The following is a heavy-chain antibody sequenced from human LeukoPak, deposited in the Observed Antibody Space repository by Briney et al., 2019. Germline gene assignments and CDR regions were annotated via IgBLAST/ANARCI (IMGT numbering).Heavy chain of an antibody. D-gene: IGHD3-22*01. CDR1: GYTFTGYY. J-gene: IGHJ4*02. V-gene: IGHV1-2*02. CDR3: ARVRSYYDSSGYLEEY. Sequence: ASVKVSCKASGYTFTGYYMHWVRQAPGQGLEWMVWINPNSGGTNYAQKFQGRVTMTSDTSISTAYMELSRLRSDDTAVYYCARVRSYYDSSGYLEEYWGQGTLVTVSS. CDR2: INPNSGGT.